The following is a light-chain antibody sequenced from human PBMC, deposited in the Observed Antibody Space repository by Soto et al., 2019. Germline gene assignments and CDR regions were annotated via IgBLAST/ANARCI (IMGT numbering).Light chain of an antibody. J-gene: IGKJ4*01. V-gene: IGKV1-27*01. Sequence: SQMTQSPSSLSPSLGDRVTITCGASQGISNYLAWYQQQPGKVPKLLMYAASTLHSGVPSRFSGSGSGTDFTFTISSLKHDDIATYYCQQYDNLTLTFGGGTRVDIK. CDR1: QGISNY. CDR2: AAS. CDR3: QQYDNLTLT.